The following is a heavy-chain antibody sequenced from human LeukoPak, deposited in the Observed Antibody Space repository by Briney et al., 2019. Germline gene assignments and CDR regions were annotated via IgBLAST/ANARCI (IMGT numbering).Heavy chain of an antibody. CDR3: ARERQKHYYFDY. CDR1: VFTFRSYG. Sequence: GGSLRLSCAASVFTFRSYGMHWVREAPGKGMGWVAVIWYDGSNKYYADSVKGRFTISRDNSKNTLYLQMNSLRAEDTAVYYCARERQKHYYFDYWGQGTLVTVSS. V-gene: IGHV3-33*01. CDR2: IWYDGSNK. J-gene: IGHJ4*02.